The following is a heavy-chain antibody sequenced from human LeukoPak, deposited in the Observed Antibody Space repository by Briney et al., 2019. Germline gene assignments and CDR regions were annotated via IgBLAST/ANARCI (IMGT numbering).Heavy chain of an antibody. CDR2: INADGSSA. Sequence: GGSLRLSCAASGFTLSNYWMLWVRQAPGKGLVWVSRINADGSSASYADSVKGRFTISRDNAKNTLYLQMNSLRAEDTAMYYCARDYGRSRDYGMDVWGQGTTVTVSS. D-gene: IGHD3-10*01. CDR1: GFTLSNYW. J-gene: IGHJ6*02. CDR3: ARDYGRSRDYGMDV. V-gene: IGHV3-74*01.